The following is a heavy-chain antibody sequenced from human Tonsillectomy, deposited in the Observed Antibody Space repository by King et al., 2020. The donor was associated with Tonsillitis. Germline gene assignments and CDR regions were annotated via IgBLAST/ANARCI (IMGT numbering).Heavy chain of an antibody. J-gene: IGHJ6*02. Sequence: VQLVESGGGVVQPGRSLRLSCAASGFTFRSYAMHWVRQAPGKGLEWVAIVSYDGGDKYYADSVKGRFTISRDNSKNTLYLQMHGLRAEDTAVYYCVRDPSSTRWGMTYGMDVWGQGTTVTVS. CDR3: VRDPSSTRWGMTYGMDV. CDR2: VSYDGGDK. V-gene: IGHV3-30*04. D-gene: IGHD1-26*01. CDR1: GFTFRSYA.